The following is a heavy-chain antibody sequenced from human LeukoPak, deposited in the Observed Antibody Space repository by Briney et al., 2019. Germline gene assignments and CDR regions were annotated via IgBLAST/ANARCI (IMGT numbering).Heavy chain of an antibody. Sequence: GASVNVSCKASGYTFTSYAMHWVRQAPGQRLEWMGWINAGNGNTKYSQKFQGRVTITRDTSASTAYMELSSLRSEDTAVYYCAREHVRFLEGFDYWGQGTLVTVSS. D-gene: IGHD3-3*01. J-gene: IGHJ4*02. V-gene: IGHV1-3*01. CDR1: GYTFTSYA. CDR2: INAGNGNT. CDR3: AREHVRFLEGFDY.